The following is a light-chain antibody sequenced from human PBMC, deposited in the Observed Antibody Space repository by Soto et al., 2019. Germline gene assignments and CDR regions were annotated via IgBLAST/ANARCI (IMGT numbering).Light chain of an antibody. J-gene: IGKJ4*01. V-gene: IGKV1-39*01. CDR3: QQGYSTPLT. CDR1: QTLDTS. CDR2: AAS. Sequence: DIPMPQSPSSLSASVGDSVTIACRASQTLDTSFNWYQQQPGKAPKRLIYAASSLQSGVPSRFSGSGSGTDFTLTISSLQHEDFAIYYCQQGYSTPLTFGGGTKVEIK.